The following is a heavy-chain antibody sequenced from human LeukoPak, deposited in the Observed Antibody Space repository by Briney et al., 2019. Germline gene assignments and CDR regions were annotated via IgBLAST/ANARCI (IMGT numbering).Heavy chain of an antibody. Sequence: GGSLRLSCSASGFTFNTYSMNWVRQAPGKGLEWVSSISTGSTYIFYGDPVKGRFTISRDNADNSLYLQMNSLRAEDTAVYYCARTRDSSGCFDFWGQGTLVTVSS. D-gene: IGHD6-19*01. J-gene: IGHJ4*02. CDR3: ARTRDSSGCFDF. CDR2: ISTGSTYI. CDR1: GFTFNTYS. V-gene: IGHV3-21*01.